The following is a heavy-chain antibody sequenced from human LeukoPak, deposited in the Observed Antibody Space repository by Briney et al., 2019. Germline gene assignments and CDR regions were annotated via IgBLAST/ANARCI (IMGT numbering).Heavy chain of an antibody. V-gene: IGHV3-49*03. Sequence: GGSLRLSCTASGFTFGDYAMSWFRQAPGKGLGWVGFIRSKAYGGTTEYAASVKGRFTISRDDSQSIAYPQMNSLKTEDTAVYYCTTDYVRGGSPQSYFYMDVWGKGTTVTISS. D-gene: IGHD3-10*02. CDR1: GFTFGDYA. CDR2: IRSKAYGGTT. CDR3: TTDYVRGGSPQSYFYMDV. J-gene: IGHJ6*03.